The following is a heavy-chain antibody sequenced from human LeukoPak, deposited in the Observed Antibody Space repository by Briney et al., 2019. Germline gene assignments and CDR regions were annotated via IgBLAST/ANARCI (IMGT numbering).Heavy chain of an antibody. Sequence: SETLSLTCAVSGGSISSDYYWGWIRQPPGKGLEFIGSMFYNGPTHYNPSLKSRLTMSVDTSKNQFSLTLGSVTAADTAVYYCASRIQRHERGAFFDYWGQGTLVTVSS. CDR2: MFYNGPT. V-gene: IGHV4-39*01. CDR1: GGSISSDYY. J-gene: IGHJ4*02. D-gene: IGHD1-1*01. CDR3: ASRIQRHERGAFFDY.